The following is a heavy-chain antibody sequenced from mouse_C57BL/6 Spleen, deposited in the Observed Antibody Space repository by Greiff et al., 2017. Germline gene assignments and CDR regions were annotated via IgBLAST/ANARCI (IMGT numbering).Heavy chain of an antibody. V-gene: IGHV1-52*01. D-gene: IGHD1-1*01. CDR2: IDPSDSET. CDR1: GYTFTSYW. CDR3: ARGYYYGSTY. Sequence: QVQLKQPGAELVRPGSSVKLSCKASGYTFTSYWMHWVKQRPIQGLEWIGNIDPSDSETHYNQKFKDKATLTVDKSSSTAYMQLSSLTSEDSAVYYCARGYYYGSTYWGQGTTLTVSS. J-gene: IGHJ2*01.